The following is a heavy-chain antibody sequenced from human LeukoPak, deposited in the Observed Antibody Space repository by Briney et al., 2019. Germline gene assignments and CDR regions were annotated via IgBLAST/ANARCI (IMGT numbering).Heavy chain of an antibody. J-gene: IGHJ4*02. CDR2: ISGSTSAI. CDR1: GFTFTTYS. V-gene: IGHV3-48*01. D-gene: IGHD1-26*01. CDR3: VRQQTPHGNFDY. Sequence: GGSLRLSCAASGFTFTTYSMNWVRQAPGKGLEWVSYISGSTSAIKYADSMMGRFTISRENAKNSLSLQMNSLRAEDTAVYYCVRQQTPHGNFDYWGQGTLVTVSS.